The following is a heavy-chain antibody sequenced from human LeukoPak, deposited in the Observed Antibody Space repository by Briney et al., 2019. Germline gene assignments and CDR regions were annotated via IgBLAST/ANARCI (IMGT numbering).Heavy chain of an antibody. CDR2: INSDVSST. CDR1: GFTFSSYW. D-gene: IGHD6-19*01. V-gene: IGHV3-74*01. CDR3: ARDRSAWYRNAFDI. J-gene: IGHJ3*02. Sequence: GGSLRLSCAASGFTFSSYWMHWVRQAPGKGLVWVSRINSDVSSTSYADSVKGRFTVSRHNAKNTLYLQMSSLRAEDTAVYYCARDRSAWYRNAFDIWGQGTMVTVSS.